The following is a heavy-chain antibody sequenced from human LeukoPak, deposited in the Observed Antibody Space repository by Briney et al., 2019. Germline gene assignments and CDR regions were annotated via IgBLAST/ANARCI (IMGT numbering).Heavy chain of an antibody. CDR2: ISGSGGST. CDR1: GFTFSSYA. CDR3: AKDSTTPTLDRLAPQPRESIDV. D-gene: IGHD1-1*01. V-gene: IGHV3-23*01. J-gene: IGHJ4*02. Sequence: QSGGSLRLSCAASGFTFSSYAMSWVRQAPGKGLEWVSAISGSGGSTYYADSVKGRFTISRDNSKNTLYLQMNSLRAEDTSVYYCAKDSTTPTLDRLAPQPRESIDVWGQGTLVTVSS.